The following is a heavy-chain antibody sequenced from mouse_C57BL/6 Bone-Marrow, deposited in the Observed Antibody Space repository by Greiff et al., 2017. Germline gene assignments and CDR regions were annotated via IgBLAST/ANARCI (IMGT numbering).Heavy chain of an antibody. J-gene: IGHJ2*01. D-gene: IGHD1-1*01. CDR1: GYTFTSYW. Sequence: VQLQQPGAELVRPGTSVKLSCKASGYTFTSYWMHWVKQRPGQGLEWIGVIDPSDSYTNYNQKFQGKATLTVDTSSSTAYMQLSSLTSEDSAVYYCARDYYGSSFDYWGQGTTLTVSS. V-gene: IGHV1-59*01. CDR3: ARDYYGSSFDY. CDR2: IDPSDSYT.